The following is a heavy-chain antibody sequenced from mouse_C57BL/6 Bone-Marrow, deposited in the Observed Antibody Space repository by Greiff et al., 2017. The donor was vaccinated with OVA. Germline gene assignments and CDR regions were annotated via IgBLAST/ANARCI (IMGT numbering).Heavy chain of an antibody. CDR1: GFTFSSYA. V-gene: IGHV5-9-1*02. CDR2: ISSGGDYI. D-gene: IGHD2-1*01. Sequence: EVQLVESGEGLVKPGGSLKLSCAASGFTFSSYAMSWVRQTPEKRLEWVAYISSGGDYIYYADTVKGRFTISRDNARNTLYLQMSSLKSEDTAMYYCTRGLLWIWYFDVWGTGTTVTVSS. J-gene: IGHJ1*03. CDR3: TRGLLWIWYFDV.